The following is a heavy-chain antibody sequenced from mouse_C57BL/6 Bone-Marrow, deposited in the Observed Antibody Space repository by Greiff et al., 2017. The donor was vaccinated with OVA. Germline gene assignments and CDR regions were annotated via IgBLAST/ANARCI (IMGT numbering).Heavy chain of an antibody. CDR3: ARHRSTMITGGAMDY. Sequence: QVQLQQSGPGLVAPSQSLSITCTVSGFSLTSYGVHWVRQPPGKGLEWLVVIWSDGSTTYNSALKSRLSISKDNSKSQVFLKMNSLQTDDTAMYYWARHRSTMITGGAMDYWGQGTSVTVSS. D-gene: IGHD2-4*01. V-gene: IGHV2-6-1*01. J-gene: IGHJ4*01. CDR1: GFSLTSYG. CDR2: IWSDGST.